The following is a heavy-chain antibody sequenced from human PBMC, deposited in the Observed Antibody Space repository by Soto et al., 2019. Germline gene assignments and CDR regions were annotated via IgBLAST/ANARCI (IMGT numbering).Heavy chain of an antibody. D-gene: IGHD3-3*01. J-gene: IGHJ5*02. CDR2: IYYSGST. CDR1: GGSISSSSYY. V-gene: IGHV4-39*01. CDR3: ARAPPPGGVVSNWFDP. Sequence: SETLSLTCTVSGGSISSSSYYWGWIRQPPGKGLEWIGSIYYSGSTYYNPSLKSRVTISVDTSKNQFSLKLSSVTAADTAVYYCARAPPPGGVVSNWFDPWGQGTLVTVSS.